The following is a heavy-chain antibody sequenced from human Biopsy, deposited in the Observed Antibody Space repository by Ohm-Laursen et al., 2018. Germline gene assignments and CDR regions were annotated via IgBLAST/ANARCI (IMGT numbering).Heavy chain of an antibody. V-gene: IGHV4-59*01. CDR2: ISYTGGI. Sequence: GTLSLTCSVSSGSISSYYWSWIRKSPGKGLEWLAYISYTGGITSNPSLNGRATMSLDTSKNQFSLRLIYVTAADTAVYYCARMPHFDYWGQGILVTVSS. J-gene: IGHJ4*02. CDR3: ARMPHFDY. CDR1: SGSISSYY. D-gene: IGHD2-2*01.